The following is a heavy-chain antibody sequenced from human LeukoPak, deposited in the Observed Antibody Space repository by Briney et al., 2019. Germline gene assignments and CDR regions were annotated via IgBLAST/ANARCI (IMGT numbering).Heavy chain of an antibody. D-gene: IGHD3-10*01. CDR3: AKGLRGYFGSGSYNDVFDI. CDR2: IRYNGGRT. Sequence: PGRSLRLSCAASGFIFNSYGIHWVRQAPGKGLEWVSVIRYNGGRTHYADPVKGRFTISRDNSKSTLYLQMNSLRADDTAVYYCAKGLRGYFGSGSYNDVFDIWGQGTMVTVSS. CDR1: GFIFNSYG. V-gene: IGHV3-23*01. J-gene: IGHJ3*02.